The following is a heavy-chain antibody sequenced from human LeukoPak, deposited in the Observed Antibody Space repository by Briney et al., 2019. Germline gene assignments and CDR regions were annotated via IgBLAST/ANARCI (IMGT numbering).Heavy chain of an antibody. V-gene: IGHV3-48*01. CDR1: GFTFSAYS. CDR2: INSGTNNI. Sequence: PGGSLRLSCAASGFTFSAYSMNWVRQAPGKGLEWISHINSGTNNIYYADSVKGRFTISRDKAKNSLFLQMNSLRADDTAVYYCARDQNGAGFDSWGQGTLVTVSS. CDR3: ARDQNGAGFDS. J-gene: IGHJ4*02. D-gene: IGHD4-17*01.